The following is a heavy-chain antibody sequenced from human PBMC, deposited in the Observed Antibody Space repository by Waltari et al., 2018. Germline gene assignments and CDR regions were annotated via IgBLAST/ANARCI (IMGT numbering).Heavy chain of an antibody. CDR3: AKDLRGGVHGFLGDFDY. J-gene: IGHJ4*02. CDR2: IYSGGSST. Sequence: EVKRLASGGGLVQPGGSLRLSCAASGFNFSSYAMSWVPQAPGKGLEWVSVIYSGGSSTYYADSVKGRFTISRDNSKNTLYLQMNSLRAEDTAVYYCAKDLRGGVHGFLGDFDYWGQGTLVTVSS. CDR1: GFNFSSYA. D-gene: IGHD3-16*01. V-gene: IGHV3-23*03.